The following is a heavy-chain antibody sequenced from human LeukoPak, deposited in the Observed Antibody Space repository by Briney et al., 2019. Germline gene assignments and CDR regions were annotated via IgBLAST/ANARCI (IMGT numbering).Heavy chain of an antibody. V-gene: IGHV1-18*01. J-gene: IGHJ5*01. CDR2: ISANSGNT. D-gene: IGHD2-2*01. CDR3: ARDVNYAFDS. Sequence: GASVKVSRTSSGYSFRRNGISRVRQAPGQGLEWMAWISANSGNTNYAQNFQDRVTLTTDTSTSTAYMELRSLRSDDTAVYYCARDVNYAFDSWGQGTLVTVSS. CDR1: GYSFRRNG.